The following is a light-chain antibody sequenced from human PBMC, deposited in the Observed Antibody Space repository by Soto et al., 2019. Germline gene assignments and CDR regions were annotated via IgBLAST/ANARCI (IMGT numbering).Light chain of an antibody. J-gene: IGLJ2*01. Sequence: QSALTQPASVSGSPGQSITISCTGTSSDVGSYNLVSWYQQHPGKAPKLMIYEGSKRPSRVSNRFSGSKSGNTASLTISGLQAEDEADYYCCSYAGSLVVFGGGTKLTVL. V-gene: IGLV2-23*01. CDR2: EGS. CDR1: SSDVGSYNL. CDR3: CSYAGSLVV.